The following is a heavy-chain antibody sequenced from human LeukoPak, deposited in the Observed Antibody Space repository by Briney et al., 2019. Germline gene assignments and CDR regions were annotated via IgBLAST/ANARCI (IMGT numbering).Heavy chain of an antibody. Sequence: ASVKVSLTASGYTFTVYYMHWVRQAPGQGLEWMGRINPNSGGTNYAQKFQGRVTMTRDTSISTAYMELSRLRSDDTAVYYCARGSGPNWFDPWGQGTLVTVSS. J-gene: IGHJ5*02. CDR3: ARGSGPNWFDP. D-gene: IGHD6-25*01. V-gene: IGHV1-2*06. CDR1: GYTFTVYY. CDR2: INPNSGGT.